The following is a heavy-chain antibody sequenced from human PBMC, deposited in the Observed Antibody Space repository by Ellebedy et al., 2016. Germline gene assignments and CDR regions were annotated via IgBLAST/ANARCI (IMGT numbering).Heavy chain of an antibody. CDR3: ARGRGNDY. CDR2: INQDGSEK. V-gene: IGHV3-7*03. J-gene: IGHJ4*02. Sequence: GGSLRLSCAGSGFTFSSYWMSWVRQAPGKGLEWVANINQDGSEKYYVDSVRGRFTISRDNATNSLYVQMNSLRAEDTAMYYCARGRGNDYWGQGTLVTVSS. D-gene: IGHD3-16*01. CDR1: GFTFSSYW.